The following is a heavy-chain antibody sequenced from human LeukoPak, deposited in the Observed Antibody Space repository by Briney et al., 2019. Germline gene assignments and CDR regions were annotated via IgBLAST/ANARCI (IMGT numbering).Heavy chain of an antibody. J-gene: IGHJ3*02. CDR2: IYYSGST. CDR3: ARDMITFGGASPNDAFDI. D-gene: IGHD3-16*01. V-gene: IGHV4-61*01. Sequence: SETLSLTCAVSGYSISSGYYWGWIRQPPGQGLEWIGYIYYSGSTNYNPSLKSRVTISVDTSKNQFSLKLSSVTAADTAVYYCARDMITFGGASPNDAFDIWGQGTMVTVSS. CDR1: GYSISSGYY.